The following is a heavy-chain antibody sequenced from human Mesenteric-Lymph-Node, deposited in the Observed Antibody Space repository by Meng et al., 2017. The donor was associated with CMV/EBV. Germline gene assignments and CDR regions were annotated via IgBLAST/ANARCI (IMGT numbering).Heavy chain of an antibody. V-gene: IGHV4-34*01. J-gene: IGHJ4*02. CDR3: ARGITNWVVYFDF. D-gene: IGHD1-1*01. CDR2: INQIGST. CDR1: GGSFSGYY. Sequence: SETLSLTCAVYGGSFSGYYWSWIRQPPGKGLGWIGEINQIGSTNYNPSLKSRVTISMDTSKNLVSLRLSSVTAADTAVYYCARGITNWVVYFDFWGQGALVTVSS.